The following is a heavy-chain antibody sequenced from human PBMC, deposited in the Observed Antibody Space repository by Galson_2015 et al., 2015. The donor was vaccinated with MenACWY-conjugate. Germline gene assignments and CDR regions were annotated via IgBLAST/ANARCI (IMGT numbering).Heavy chain of an antibody. J-gene: IGHJ4*02. CDR1: GLIFTNSG. CDR3: VREMGYFDH. V-gene: IGHV1-18*04. D-gene: IGHD6-13*01. Sequence: SVKVSCKASGLIFTNSGFSWVRQAPGQGLEWMGWISASHGNTKYAQRFQGRVTMTTDKSTSTAYMELTSLTSDDTAVYYCVREMGYFDHWGQGTLVTVSS. CDR2: ISASHGNT.